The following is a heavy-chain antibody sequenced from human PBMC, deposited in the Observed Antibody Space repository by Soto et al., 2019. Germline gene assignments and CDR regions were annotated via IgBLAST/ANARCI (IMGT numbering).Heavy chain of an antibody. Sequence: SVKVSCKASGGTFSSYAISWVRQAPGQGLEWMGGIIPIFATANYAQKFQGRVMITVDESTSTAYMELSSLRSEDTAVYYCARSVSFRYQLLKRGMDVWGQGTTVTVSS. CDR1: GGTFSSYA. CDR3: ARSVSFRYQLLKRGMDV. CDR2: IIPIFATA. J-gene: IGHJ6*02. D-gene: IGHD2-2*01. V-gene: IGHV1-69*13.